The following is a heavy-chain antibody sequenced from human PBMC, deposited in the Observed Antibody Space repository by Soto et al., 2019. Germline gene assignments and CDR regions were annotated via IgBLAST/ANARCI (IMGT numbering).Heavy chain of an antibody. CDR1: GASMNSYH. CDR2: IHSSGST. D-gene: IGHD3-16*01. V-gene: IGHV4-4*07. CDR3: AKDLGSVWRARVDS. J-gene: IGHJ4*02. Sequence: PSETLSLTCTVSGASMNSYHWSWIRQPAGKGLEWIGHIHSSGSTNYNPSLKSRVTMSVDTSKNQFSLRLMSLTAADTAVYYCAKDLGSVWRARVDSWGQGTLVTVSS.